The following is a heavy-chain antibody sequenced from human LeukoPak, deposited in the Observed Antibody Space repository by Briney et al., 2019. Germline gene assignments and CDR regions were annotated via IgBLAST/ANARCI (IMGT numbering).Heavy chain of an antibody. D-gene: IGHD3-22*01. J-gene: IGHJ4*02. V-gene: IGHV1-18*04. Sequence: GASVKVSCKASGDTFTSYGISWVRPAPAQGLEWMGWISVYNGNTNYAQKFQGRVTMTTDTSTSTAYMELRSLRSDDTAVYYCARDSSGYSLDYWGQGTLVTVSS. CDR1: GDTFTSYG. CDR2: ISVYNGNT. CDR3: ARDSSGYSLDY.